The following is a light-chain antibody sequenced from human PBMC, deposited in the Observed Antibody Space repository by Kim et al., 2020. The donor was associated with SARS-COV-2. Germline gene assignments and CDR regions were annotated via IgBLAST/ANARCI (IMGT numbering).Light chain of an antibody. CDR1: QSVSSY. Sequence: CPGERATRSCRASQSVSSYLAWYQQKPGQAPRLLIYDASHRATGIPARFSGSGSGTDFTLTISGLEPEDFAVYYCQQRLNWPPITFGQGTRLEIK. V-gene: IGKV3-11*01. CDR2: DAS. CDR3: QQRLNWPPIT. J-gene: IGKJ5*01.